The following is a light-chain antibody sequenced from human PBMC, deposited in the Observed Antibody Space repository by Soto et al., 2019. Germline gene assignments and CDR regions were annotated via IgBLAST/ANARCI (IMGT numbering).Light chain of an antibody. CDR3: QQRSNWPPIT. V-gene: IGKV3-11*01. CDR2: DAS. CDR1: QSVGSD. Sequence: EIVMTQSPATLSVSPGERATLSCRASQSVGSDLAWYQQKPGQAPRLVIYDASNRATGIPARFSGSGSGTDFTLTISSLEPEDFAVYYCQQRSNWPPITFGQGTRLE. J-gene: IGKJ5*01.